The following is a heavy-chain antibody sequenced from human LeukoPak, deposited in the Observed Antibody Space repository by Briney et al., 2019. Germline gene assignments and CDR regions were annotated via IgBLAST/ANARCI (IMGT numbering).Heavy chain of an antibody. CDR2: IYTSGST. J-gene: IGHJ6*03. CDR3: ARHIVATHYYYYYMDV. D-gene: IGHD5-12*01. V-gene: IGHV4-61*02. Sequence: SETLSLTCTVSGGSTSSGSYYWSWIRQPAGKGLEWIGRIYTSGSTNYNPSLKSRVTISVDTSKNQFSLKLSSVTAADTAVYYCARHIVATHYYYYYMDVWGKGTTVTISS. CDR1: GGSTSSGSYY.